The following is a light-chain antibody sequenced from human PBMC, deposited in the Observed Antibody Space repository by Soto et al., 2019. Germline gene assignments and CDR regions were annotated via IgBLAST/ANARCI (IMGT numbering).Light chain of an antibody. J-gene: IGKJ1*01. V-gene: IGKV3-15*01. Sequence: SPGERATLSCRASQSLNRDLAWYQQRPGQSPRLLIFGASIRADGIPARFSGSGSGTEFTLTIDSLQSEDFALYYCPPCLTCPWRFGQGIKV. CDR3: PPCLTCPWR. CDR1: QSLNRD. CDR2: GAS.